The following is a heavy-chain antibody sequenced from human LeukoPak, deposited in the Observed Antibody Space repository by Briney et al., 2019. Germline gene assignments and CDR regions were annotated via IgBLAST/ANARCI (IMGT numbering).Heavy chain of an antibody. J-gene: IGHJ4*02. D-gene: IGHD3-9*01. CDR2: ISGSGGST. CDR1: GFTFSSYA. Sequence: PGGSLRLSCAASGFTFSSYAMRWVRQAPGKGLEWVSAISGSGGSTYYADSVKGRFTISRDNSKNTLNLQMNSLRAEDTAVYYCAKDYLTFGIFSNWGQGTLVTVSS. CDR3: AKDYLTFGIFSN. V-gene: IGHV3-23*01.